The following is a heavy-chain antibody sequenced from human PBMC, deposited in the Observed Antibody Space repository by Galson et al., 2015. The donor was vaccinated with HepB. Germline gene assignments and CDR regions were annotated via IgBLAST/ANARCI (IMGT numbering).Heavy chain of an antibody. CDR1: GLIVSDNY. CDR3: ARDQHGMDV. Sequence: SLRLSCAASGLIVSDNYMTWVRQAPGRGLEWVSLMYTGGSAFYADSVKGRFTISRDSSKNTLFLQMDSLRAEDTAVYYCARDQHGMDVWGQGTTVAVSS. CDR2: MYTGGSA. J-gene: IGHJ6*02. V-gene: IGHV3-66*01.